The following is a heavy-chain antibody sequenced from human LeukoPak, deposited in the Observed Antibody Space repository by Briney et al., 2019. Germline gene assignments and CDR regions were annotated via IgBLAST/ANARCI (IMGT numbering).Heavy chain of an antibody. V-gene: IGHV3-23*01. CDR1: RFTFSNFP. J-gene: IGHJ3*02. D-gene: IGHD6-13*01. CDR3: AKDRGTSWYEAFDI. CDR2: NTAGGGNT. Sequence: GGSLRLSCAASRFTFSNFPMIWLPQAPGKGVGCVSSNTAGGGNTYYAGSVKGRLNMSRDNSKNTLYLQFSSLRAEDTAVYYCAKDRGTSWYEAFDIWGQGTMVTVSS.